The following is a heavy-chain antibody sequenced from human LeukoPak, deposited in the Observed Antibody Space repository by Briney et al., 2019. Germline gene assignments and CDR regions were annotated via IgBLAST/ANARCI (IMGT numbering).Heavy chain of an antibody. Sequence: GGSLRLSCAASGFTFSNTWMTWVRQTPGRGLEWVAFFRTTTDGGTGDYAAPVKGRFTISRDDSKNTLYLQMNSLKTEDTAVYYCTTVSLWFGEATHGGYWGQGTLVTVSS. CDR1: GFTFSNTW. V-gene: IGHV3-15*01. CDR3: TTVSLWFGEATHGGY. D-gene: IGHD3-10*01. CDR2: FRTTTDGGTG. J-gene: IGHJ4*02.